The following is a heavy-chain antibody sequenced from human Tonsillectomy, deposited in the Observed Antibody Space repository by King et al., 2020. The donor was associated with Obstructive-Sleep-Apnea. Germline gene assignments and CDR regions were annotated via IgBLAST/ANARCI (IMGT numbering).Heavy chain of an antibody. J-gene: IGHJ4*02. D-gene: IGHD3-10*01. CDR3: TADGVDYYDASGRYYY. CDR1: GTRLTSAW. V-gene: IGHV3-15*01. CDR2: IKSMSEGGTT. Sequence: VPLVASGGVLVPPGGSLSLSCAASGTRLTSAWMSWVRPAPGTGLEWVGRIKSMSEGGTTDYAAPVNGRFTITRDDSKNTMYLHMNSLKSDETACYYCTADGVDYYDASGRYYYWGQGTLVTVS.